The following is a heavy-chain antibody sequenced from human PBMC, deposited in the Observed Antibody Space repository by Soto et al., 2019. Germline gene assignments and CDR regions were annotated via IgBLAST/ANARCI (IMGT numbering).Heavy chain of an antibody. J-gene: IGHJ5*02. D-gene: IGHD6-19*01. Sequence: PGGSLRLSCAASGFNFSSSAMSWVRQAPGKGLEWVSAVSGSGGTTYYADSVRGRFTISRDNSKNTLYLQMNSLRAEDTAIYFCARCTVDTIVTSGWCHYLDPWGQGTLVTVSS. CDR3: ARCTVDTIVTSGWCHYLDP. V-gene: IGHV3-23*01. CDR1: GFNFSSSA. CDR2: VSGSGGTT.